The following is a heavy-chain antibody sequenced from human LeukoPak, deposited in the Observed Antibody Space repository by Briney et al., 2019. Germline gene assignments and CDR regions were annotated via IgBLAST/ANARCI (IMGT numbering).Heavy chain of an antibody. CDR1: GFTFSSYG. V-gene: IGHV3-30*02. CDR2: IRYDGSNK. Sequence: GGSLRLSCAASGFTFSSYGMHWVRQAPGKGLEWGAFIRYDGSNKYYADSVKGRFTISRDNSKNTLYLQMNSLRAEDTAVYYCAKDREQQLVAPVFDYWGQGTLVTVSS. D-gene: IGHD6-13*01. CDR3: AKDREQQLVAPVFDY. J-gene: IGHJ4*02.